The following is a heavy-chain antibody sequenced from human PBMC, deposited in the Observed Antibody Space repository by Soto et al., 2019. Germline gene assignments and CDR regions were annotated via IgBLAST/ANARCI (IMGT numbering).Heavy chain of an antibody. V-gene: IGHV1-69*12. CDR2: IIPIFGTA. Sequence: QVQLVQSGAEVKKPGSSVKVSCKASGGTFSSYAISWVRQAPGQGLEWMGGIIPIFGTANYAQKFQGRVTITADXXTXTXXMELSSLRSEDTAVYYCARAAYYYDSSGYSQNFDYWGQGTLVTVSS. J-gene: IGHJ4*02. CDR1: GGTFSSYA. D-gene: IGHD3-22*01. CDR3: ARAAYYYDSSGYSQNFDY.